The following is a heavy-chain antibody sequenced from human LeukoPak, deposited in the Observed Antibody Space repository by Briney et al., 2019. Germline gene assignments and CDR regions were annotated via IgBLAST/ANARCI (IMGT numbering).Heavy chain of an antibody. D-gene: IGHD3-22*01. CDR2: IWYDGSKK. J-gene: IGHJ4*02. CDR3: ARAYTSGYCFDG. CDR1: GFTFSSYG. V-gene: IGHV3-33*01. Sequence: GGSLRLSCAASGFTFSSYGMHWVRQAPGKRLEWVAVIWYDGSKKYYVDSVKGRFNISRDNAKNTVYLQMNSLSADDTAVYYCARAYTSGYCFDGWGQGTLVTVSS.